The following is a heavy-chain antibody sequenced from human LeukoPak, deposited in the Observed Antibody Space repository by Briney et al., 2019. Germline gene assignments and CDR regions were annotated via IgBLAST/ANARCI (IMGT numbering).Heavy chain of an antibody. J-gene: IGHJ4*02. CDR3: AKEDIVSTMGNFDY. CDR2: LTGSGATT. V-gene: IGHV3-23*01. CDR1: GFTFSSYA. D-gene: IGHD5/OR15-5a*01. Sequence: GGSLRLFCAASGFTFSSYAMSWVRQAPGKGLEWVTALTGSGATTNYADSVKGRFTISRDNSKNTLFLQMNSLRAEHTAVYYCAKEDIVSTMGNFDYWGQGTLVTVSS.